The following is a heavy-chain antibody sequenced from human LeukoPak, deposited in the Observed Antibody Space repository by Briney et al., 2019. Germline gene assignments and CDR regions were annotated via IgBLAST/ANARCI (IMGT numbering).Heavy chain of an antibody. CDR2: IYDNEKT. CDR1: GGSISRPDHY. V-gene: IGHV4-30-4*01. CDR3: AASQSDYYNSGTYRKIHY. D-gene: IGHD3-10*01. Sequence: SQTLSLTCSVSGGSISRPDHYWSWIRQPPGKGLEWIGFIYDNEKTHYSPSFESRVTISGDTSNNHFSLTLNFVTAADTAIYYCAASQSDYYNSGTYRKIHYWGRGALVTVSS. J-gene: IGHJ4*02.